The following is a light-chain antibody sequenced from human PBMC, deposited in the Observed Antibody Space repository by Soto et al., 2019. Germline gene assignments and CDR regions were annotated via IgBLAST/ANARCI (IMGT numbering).Light chain of an antibody. CDR3: QQYNNWPPLT. Sequence: EIVLTQSPGTLSLSPGERATLSCRASQSLSTYSLAWYQQKPGQTPRLLIYAASTRDTDIPDRFNGSGSGTDFALTISSLQSEDFAVYYCQQYNNWPPLTFGGGTKVEIK. CDR1: QSLSTY. CDR2: AAS. J-gene: IGKJ4*01. V-gene: IGKV3D-15*01.